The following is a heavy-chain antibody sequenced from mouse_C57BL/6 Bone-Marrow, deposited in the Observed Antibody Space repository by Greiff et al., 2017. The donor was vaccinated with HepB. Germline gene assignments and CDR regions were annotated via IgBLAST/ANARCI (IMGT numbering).Heavy chain of an antibody. CDR3: ARCTLYYYGRDWYFDV. V-gene: IGHV1-69*01. Sequence: VQLQQPGAELVMPGASVKLSCKASGYTFTSYWMHWVKQRPGQGLEWIGEIDPSDSYTNYNQKFKGKSTLTVDKSSSTAYMQLSSLTSEDSAVYYWARCTLYYYGRDWYFDVWGTGTTVTVSS. J-gene: IGHJ1*03. CDR2: IDPSDSYT. D-gene: IGHD1-1*01. CDR1: GYTFTSYW.